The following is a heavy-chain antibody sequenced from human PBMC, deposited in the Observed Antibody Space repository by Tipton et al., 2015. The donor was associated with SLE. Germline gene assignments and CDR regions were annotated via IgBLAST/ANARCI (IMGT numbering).Heavy chain of an antibody. CDR2: IYHSGST. D-gene: IGHD3-3*01. J-gene: IGHJ4*02. V-gene: IGHV4-38-2*02. Sequence: TLSLTCAVSGYSISSGYYWGWIRQPPGKGLEWIGSIYHSGSTYYNPSLKSRVTISVDTSKNQFSLKLSSVTAADTAVYYCARDPDFWSGYYPFDYWGQGTLVTVPS. CDR3: ARDPDFWSGYYPFDY. CDR1: GYSISSGYY.